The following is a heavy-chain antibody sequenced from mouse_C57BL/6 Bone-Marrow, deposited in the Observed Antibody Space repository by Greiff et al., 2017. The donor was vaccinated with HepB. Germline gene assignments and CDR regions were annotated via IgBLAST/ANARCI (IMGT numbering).Heavy chain of an antibody. D-gene: IGHD2-4*01. CDR1: GYTFTSYW. J-gene: IGHJ3*01. CDR3: ARSGEYDYPPLFAY. CDR2: IDPSDSYT. Sequence: QVQLQQPGAELVRPGTSVKLSCKASGYTFTSYWMHWEKQRPGQGLEWIGVIDPSDSYTNYNQKFKGKATLTVDTSSSTAYMQLSSLTSEDSAVYYCARSGEYDYPPLFAYWGQGTLVTVSA. V-gene: IGHV1-59*01.